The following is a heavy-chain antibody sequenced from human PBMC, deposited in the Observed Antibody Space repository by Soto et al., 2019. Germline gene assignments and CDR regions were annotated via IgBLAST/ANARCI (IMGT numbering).Heavy chain of an antibody. Sequence: QVQLVQSGAEVKKPGSSVKVSCKASGGTFSSYAISWVRQAPGQGLEWMGEIIPIFGTANYAQKFQGRVTITADESTSTAYRELSGLRSEDTAVYYCARDRGPSSGYYPYWFDPWGQGALVTVSS. CDR3: ARDRGPSSGYYPYWFDP. V-gene: IGHV1-69*12. CDR2: IIPIFGTA. J-gene: IGHJ5*02. D-gene: IGHD3-22*01. CDR1: GGTFSSYA.